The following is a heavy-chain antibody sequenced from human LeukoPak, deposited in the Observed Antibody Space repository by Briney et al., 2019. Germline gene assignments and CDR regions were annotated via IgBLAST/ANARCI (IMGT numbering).Heavy chain of an antibody. Sequence: GGSLRLSCAASGFTFSGSAMHWVRQASGKGLEWVGRIRSKANSYATAYAASVKGRFTISRDDSKNTAYLQMSSLKTEGTAVYYCTRHARYSSGWYDENWFDPWGQGTLVTVSS. D-gene: IGHD6-19*01. CDR3: TRHARYSSGWYDENWFDP. CDR2: IRSKANSYAT. J-gene: IGHJ5*02. CDR1: GFTFSGSA. V-gene: IGHV3-73*01.